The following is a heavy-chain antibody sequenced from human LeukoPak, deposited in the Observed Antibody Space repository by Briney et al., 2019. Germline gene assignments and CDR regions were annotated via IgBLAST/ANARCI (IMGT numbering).Heavy chain of an antibody. CDR1: GFTFSSYS. CDR3: ARGDCSSTSCYSRFDY. D-gene: IGHD2-2*01. CDR2: ISSSSSYI. J-gene: IGHJ4*02. V-gene: IGHV3-21*01. Sequence: PGGSLRLSCAASGFTFSSYSMNWVRQAPGKGLEWVSSISSSSSYIYYADSVKGRFTISRDNAKNSLYLQMNSLRAEDTAVYYCARGDCSSTSCYSRFDYWGQGTLVTVSS.